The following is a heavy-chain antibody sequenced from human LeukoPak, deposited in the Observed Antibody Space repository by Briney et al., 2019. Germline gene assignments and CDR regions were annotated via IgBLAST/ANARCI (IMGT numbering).Heavy chain of an antibody. CDR1: GFTVSSNY. CDR2: IYSGGST. CDR3: AKESSSDDSSGYSYYFDY. D-gene: IGHD3-22*01. J-gene: IGHJ4*02. V-gene: IGHV3-66*01. Sequence: PGGSLRLSCAASGFTVSSNYMSWVRQAPGKGLEWVSVIYSGGSTYYADSVKGRFTISRDNSKNTLYVQMNSLRAKDTAVYYCAKESSSDDSSGYSYYFDYWGQGTLVTVSS.